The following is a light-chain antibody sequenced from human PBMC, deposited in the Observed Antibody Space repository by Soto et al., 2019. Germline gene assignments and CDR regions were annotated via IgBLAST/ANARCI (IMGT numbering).Light chain of an antibody. V-gene: IGLV2-14*03. J-gene: IGLJ7*01. CDR2: DVT. Sequence: QSALTQPASVSGSPGESIAISCTGTTSDIGGYNYVSWYQQHPGKAPKLLIYDVTARPSGVSDRFSGSKSGNTASLTISGLQAEDEADYYCSSYPTNHRAVFGGGTQLTVL. CDR3: SSYPTNHRAV. CDR1: TSDIGGYNY.